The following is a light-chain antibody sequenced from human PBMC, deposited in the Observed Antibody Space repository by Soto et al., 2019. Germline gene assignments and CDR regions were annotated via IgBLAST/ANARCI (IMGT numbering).Light chain of an antibody. CDR1: QSINSW. CDR3: QHYNSYPIT. V-gene: IGKV1-5*01. Sequence: DIQMAQSPSTLSASVVDRLTVTCRASQSINSWLAWYKQKPGKAPKXXIYDASSLKSGVPSRFRGSGSGTDFTLTISSLKPDDFETYYCQHYNSYPITFGQGTRLEIK. CDR2: DAS. J-gene: IGKJ5*01.